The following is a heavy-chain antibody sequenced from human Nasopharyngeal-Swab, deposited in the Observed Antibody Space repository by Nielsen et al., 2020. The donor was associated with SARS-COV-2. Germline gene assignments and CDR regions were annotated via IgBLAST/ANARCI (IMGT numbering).Heavy chain of an antibody. Sequence: SVKVSCKASGGTFSSYAISWVRQAPGQGLEWMGGIIPILGIANYAQNFQGRVTMTRDTSTTTVYMELSSLRSEDTAVYYCARGPTTVTFDYWGQGAPVTVSS. CDR3: ARGPTTVTFDY. D-gene: IGHD4-11*01. V-gene: IGHV1-69*10. CDR1: GGTFSSYA. CDR2: IIPILGIA. J-gene: IGHJ4*02.